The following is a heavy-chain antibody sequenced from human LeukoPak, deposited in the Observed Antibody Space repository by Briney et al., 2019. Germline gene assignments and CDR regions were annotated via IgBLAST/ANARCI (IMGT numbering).Heavy chain of an antibody. CDR2: ISYDGSNK. CDR3: ARDPYYYDSSGYYHVGYYFDY. CDR1: GFTFSSYA. V-gene: IGHV3-30-3*01. D-gene: IGHD3-22*01. Sequence: PGRSLRLSCAASGFTFSSYAMHGVRQAPGKGLEWVAVISYDGSNKYYADSVKGRFTISRDNSKNTLYLQMNSLRAEDTAVYYCARDPYYYDSSGYYHVGYYFDYWGQGTLVTVST. J-gene: IGHJ4*02.